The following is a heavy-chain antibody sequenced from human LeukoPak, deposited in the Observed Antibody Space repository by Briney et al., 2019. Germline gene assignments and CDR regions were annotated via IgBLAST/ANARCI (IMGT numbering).Heavy chain of an antibody. V-gene: IGHV1-2*02. J-gene: IGHJ3*02. Sequence: ASVKVSCKASRYTFTGYYMHWVRQAPGQGLEWMGWINPNSGGTNYAQKFQGRVTMTRDTSISTAYMELSRLRSDDTAVYYCSSGSYYILSRAFDIWGQGTMVTVSS. D-gene: IGHD3-10*01. CDR3: SSGSYYILSRAFDI. CDR2: INPNSGGT. CDR1: RYTFTGYY.